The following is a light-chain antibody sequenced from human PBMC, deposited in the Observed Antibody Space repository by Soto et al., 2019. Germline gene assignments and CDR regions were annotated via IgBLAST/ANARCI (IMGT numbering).Light chain of an antibody. V-gene: IGLV2-23*01. Sequence: SALTQPASVSGSPGQSITISCTGTSSAVGSYDLVSWFQHHPGEAPKLMIYEGTKRPSGVSNRFSGSKSGNTASLTISGLQTEDEADYYFCSYSGSDTMIFGGGTQLTVL. CDR2: EGT. CDR3: CSYSGSDTMI. CDR1: SSAVGSYDL. J-gene: IGLJ2*01.